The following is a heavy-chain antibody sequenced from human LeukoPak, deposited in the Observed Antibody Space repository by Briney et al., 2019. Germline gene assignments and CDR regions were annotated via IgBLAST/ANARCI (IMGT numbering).Heavy chain of an antibody. D-gene: IGHD3-10*01. CDR3: AKDSAAPISITMVRGRWYFDY. CDR2: IRYNGSNR. V-gene: IGHV3-30*02. Sequence: GGSLRLSCGPSGFTFSRYGMHWVRQAPGKGLEWVAFIRYNGSNRYYADSVKGRFTISRDNSKNTLYLQIHSLRAEDTAVYYCAKDSAAPISITMVRGRWYFDYWGQGTLVTVSS. CDR1: GFTFSRYG. J-gene: IGHJ4*02.